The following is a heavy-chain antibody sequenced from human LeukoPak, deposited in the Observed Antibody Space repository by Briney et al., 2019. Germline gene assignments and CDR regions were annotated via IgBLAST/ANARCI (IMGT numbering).Heavy chain of an antibody. J-gene: IGHJ4*02. CDR1: GGSISSSSYY. CDR3: ARIESYYDSSGYYYFDY. Sequence: PSETLSLTCTVSGGSISSSSYYWGWIRQLPGKGLEWIGSIYYSGSTYYNPSLKSRATISVDTSKNQFSLKLSSVTAADTAVYYCARIESYYDSSGYYYFDYWGQGTLVTVSS. D-gene: IGHD3-22*01. CDR2: IYYSGST. V-gene: IGHV4-39*01.